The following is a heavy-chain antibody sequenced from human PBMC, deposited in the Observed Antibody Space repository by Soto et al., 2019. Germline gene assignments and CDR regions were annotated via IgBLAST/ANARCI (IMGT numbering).Heavy chain of an antibody. J-gene: IGHJ4*02. CDR2: ISASNGNT. Sequence: QVQLVQSGAEVKKPGASVKVSCKASDYTFSSYGISWVRQAPGQGLEWMGWISASNGNTNYAQKLQGRVTMTTDTSTSTAYLALSCMTLVGTCFGYCATYGSEAWGYLGYWGQQNLVSVFS. CDR1: DYTFSSYG. D-gene: IGHD3-16*01. V-gene: IGHV1-18*01. CDR3: ATYGSEAWGYLGY.